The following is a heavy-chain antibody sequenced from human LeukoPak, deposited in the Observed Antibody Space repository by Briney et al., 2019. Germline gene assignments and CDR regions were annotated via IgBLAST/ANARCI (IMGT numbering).Heavy chain of an antibody. V-gene: IGHV3-74*01. D-gene: IGHD3-10*01. CDR3: GRHAYGGSPPLS. CDR2: INGDGRNI. Sequence: GGSLRLSCVASGFTFSSYWMHWVRQDPRKGLVWVSRINGDGRNINYADSVKGRFTISRDNAKNTVYLQMNNLRAEDTALYYCGRHAYGGSPPLSWGQGALVTVSS. CDR1: GFTFSSYW. J-gene: IGHJ4*02.